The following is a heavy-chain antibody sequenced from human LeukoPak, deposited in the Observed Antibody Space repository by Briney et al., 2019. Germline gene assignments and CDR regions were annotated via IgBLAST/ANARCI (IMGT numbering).Heavy chain of an antibody. CDR1: GFTLNPYA. J-gene: IGHJ3*02. V-gene: IGHV3-30-3*01. CDR3: ARDKDAYGDYSAAFDI. CDR2: MSYDGNTY. Sequence: PGGSLRLSCAASGFTLNPYAIHWVRQAPGKGLEWLGIMSYDGNTYYYADSVKGRFSISRDNSKNTLYLQMSSLRGEDTAVYYCARDKDAYGDYSAAFDIWGQGTMVTVSS. D-gene: IGHD4-17*01.